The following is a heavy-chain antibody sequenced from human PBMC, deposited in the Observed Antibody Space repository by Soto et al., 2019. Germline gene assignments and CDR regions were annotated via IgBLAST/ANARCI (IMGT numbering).Heavy chain of an antibody. CDR3: ARDKLLWFGELCPYCYYYGMDV. J-gene: IGHJ6*02. D-gene: IGHD3-10*01. CDR1: GGTFSSYA. V-gene: IGHV1-69*01. Sequence: QVQLVQSGAEVKKPGSSVKVSCKASGGTFSSYAISWVRQAPGQGLEWMGGIIPIFGTANYAQKFQGRVTITADESTSTAYMELSSLRSEDTAVYYCARDKLLWFGELCPYCYYYGMDVWGQGTTVTVSS. CDR2: IIPIFGTA.